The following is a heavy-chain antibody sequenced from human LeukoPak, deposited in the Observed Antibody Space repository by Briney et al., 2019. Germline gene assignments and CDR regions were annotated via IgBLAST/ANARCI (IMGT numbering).Heavy chain of an antibody. CDR1: GFTFSSYA. Sequence: GGSLRLSCAATGFTFSSYAMGWVRQAPGKGLEWVSAISGSGGSTYYADSVKGRFTISRDNSKNTLYLQMNSLRAEDTAVYYCAKDRGDWFDPWGQGTLVTVSS. J-gene: IGHJ5*02. D-gene: IGHD3-10*01. CDR2: ISGSGGST. CDR3: AKDRGDWFDP. V-gene: IGHV3-23*01.